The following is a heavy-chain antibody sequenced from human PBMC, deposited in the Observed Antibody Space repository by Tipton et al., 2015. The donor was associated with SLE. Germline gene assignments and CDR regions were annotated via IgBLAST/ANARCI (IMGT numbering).Heavy chain of an antibody. J-gene: IGHJ4*02. CDR2: VHHSGST. D-gene: IGHD3-10*01. CDR3: ARPSDYGSGNRYPYYFDY. V-gene: IGHV4-38-2*01. Sequence: TLSLTCDVSGSSISSGYFWGWIRQPPGKGLEWIGNVHHSGSTYYNPSLKSRVTISVDTSKNQFSLKVRSVTAADTAVYYCARPSDYGSGNRYPYYFDYWGQGMLVTVSS. CDR1: GSSISSGYF.